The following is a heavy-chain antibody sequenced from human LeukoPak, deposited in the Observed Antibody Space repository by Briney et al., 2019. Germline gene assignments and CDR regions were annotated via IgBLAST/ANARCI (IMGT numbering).Heavy chain of an antibody. CDR3: ARDQRRGIAAAGSGRDDAFDI. CDR2: IYSGGST. J-gene: IGHJ3*02. V-gene: IGHV3-66*01. Sequence: PGGSLRLSCAASGFTVSSNYMSWVRQAPGKGLEWVSVIYSGGSTYYADSVKGRFTIPRDNSKNTLYLQMNSLRAEDTAVYYCARDQRRGIAAAGSGRDDAFDIWGQGTMVTVSS. CDR1: GFTVSSNY. D-gene: IGHD6-13*01.